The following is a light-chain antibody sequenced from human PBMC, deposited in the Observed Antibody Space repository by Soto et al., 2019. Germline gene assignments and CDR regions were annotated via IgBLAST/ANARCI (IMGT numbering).Light chain of an antibody. CDR3: SSYTSNSAVV. V-gene: IGLV2-14*01. CDR2: EVN. CDR1: SSDIGAYIY. Sequence: QSALTQPASVSGSPGQSITISCTGTSSDIGAYIYVSWYQQHPGKAPKLMIYEVNNRPSGVSIRFSGSQSGNTASLTISGLQAEDEADYYCSSYTSNSAVVFGGGTKLTVL. J-gene: IGLJ2*01.